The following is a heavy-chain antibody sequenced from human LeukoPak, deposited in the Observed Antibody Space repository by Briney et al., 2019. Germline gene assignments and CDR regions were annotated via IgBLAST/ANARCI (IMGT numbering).Heavy chain of an antibody. CDR2: IKPSGWI. V-gene: IGHV1-46*02. D-gene: IGHD5-18*01. CDR1: GNTFN. J-gene: IGHJ6*02. CDR3: VGEVPRGYEYEDV. Sequence: ASVKVSCKASGNTFNIHWVRQAPGQGLEWMGIIKPSGWISYAQKLQGRVTVTRDSSTSTVYMVLSSLRSEDTAIYYCVGEVPRGYEYEDVWGQGTTVTVSS.